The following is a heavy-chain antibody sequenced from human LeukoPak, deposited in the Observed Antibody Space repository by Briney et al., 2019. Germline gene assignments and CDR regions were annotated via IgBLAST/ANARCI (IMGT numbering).Heavy chain of an antibody. Sequence: SETLSLTCTVSGYSISSGYYWGWIRQPPGKGLEWIGSIYHSGSTYYNPSLKSRVTISVDTSKNQFSLKLSSVTAEDTAVYYCARAVRYSSGWYRFDPWGQGTLVTVSS. CDR1: GYSISSGYY. V-gene: IGHV4-38-2*02. D-gene: IGHD6-19*01. CDR2: IYHSGST. J-gene: IGHJ5*02. CDR3: ARAVRYSSGWYRFDP.